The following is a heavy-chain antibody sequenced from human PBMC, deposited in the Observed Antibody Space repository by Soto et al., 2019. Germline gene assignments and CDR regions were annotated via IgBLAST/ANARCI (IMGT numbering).Heavy chain of an antibody. Sequence: GGSLRLSCAASGFTFSSYGMHWVRQAPGKGLEWVAVIWYDGNNKYYADSVKGRFTNSRDNSKNTLYLQMNSLRSEYTAVYYCARDSPAVAGSFDYWGQGTLVTVSS. D-gene: IGHD6-19*01. CDR3: ARDSPAVAGSFDY. CDR2: IWYDGNNK. CDR1: GFTFSSYG. J-gene: IGHJ4*02. V-gene: IGHV3-33*01.